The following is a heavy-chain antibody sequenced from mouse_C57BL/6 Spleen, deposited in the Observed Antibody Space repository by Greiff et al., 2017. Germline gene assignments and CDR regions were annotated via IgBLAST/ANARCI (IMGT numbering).Heavy chain of an antibody. CDR3: ARVELLRRGYFDV. V-gene: IGHV1-80*01. J-gene: IGHJ1*03. D-gene: IGHD1-1*01. CDR1: GYAFSSYW. Sequence: QVQLQQSGAELVKPGASVKISCKASGYAFSSYWMNWVKQRPGKGLEWIGQIYPGDGDTNYNGKFKGKATLTADKSSSTAYMQLSSLTSEDSAVYFCARVELLRRGYFDVWGTGTTVTVSS. CDR2: IYPGDGDT.